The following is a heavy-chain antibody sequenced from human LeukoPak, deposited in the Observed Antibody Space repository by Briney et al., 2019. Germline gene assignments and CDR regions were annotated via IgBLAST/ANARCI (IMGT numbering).Heavy chain of an antibody. D-gene: IGHD5-12*01. Sequence: PGGSLRLSCAASGFTFSDYYMSWIRQAPGKGLEWVGFIRSKAYGGTTEYAASVKGRFTISRDDSKSIAYLQMNSLKTEDTAVYYCTLIVATITLDYWGQGTLVTVSS. V-gene: IGHV3-49*03. CDR1: GFTFSDYY. CDR3: TLIVATITLDY. CDR2: IRSKAYGGTT. J-gene: IGHJ4*02.